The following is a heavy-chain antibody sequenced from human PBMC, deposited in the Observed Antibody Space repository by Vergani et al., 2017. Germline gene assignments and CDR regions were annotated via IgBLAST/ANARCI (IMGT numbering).Heavy chain of an antibody. D-gene: IGHD3-3*01. Sequence: QVQLVQSGAEVKKPGASVKVSCKASGYTFTGYYMHWVRQAPGQGLEWMGRMNPNSGGTNYAQKVQGRITMTRDTSMSTAYMELSRRSSDDTAVYYCARDQADFWSGYSIDYYYYYMDVWGKGTTVTVSS. CDR1: GYTFTGYY. J-gene: IGHJ6*03. CDR3: ARDQADFWSGYSIDYYYYYMDV. CDR2: MNPNSGGT. V-gene: IGHV1-2*06.